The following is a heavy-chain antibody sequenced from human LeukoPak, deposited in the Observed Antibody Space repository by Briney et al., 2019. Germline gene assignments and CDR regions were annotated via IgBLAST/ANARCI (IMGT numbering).Heavy chain of an antibody. D-gene: IGHD5-18*01. V-gene: IGHV4-31*03. CDR2: IYYSGST. CDR3: ARSRSGYSYDHAAFDI. Sequence: SETLSPTCTVSGGSISSGGYYWSWIRQHPGKGLEWIGYIYYSGSTYYNPSLKSRVTISVDTSKNQFSLKLSSVTAADTAVYYCARSRSGYSYDHAAFDIWGQGTMVTVSS. J-gene: IGHJ3*02. CDR1: GGSISSGGYY.